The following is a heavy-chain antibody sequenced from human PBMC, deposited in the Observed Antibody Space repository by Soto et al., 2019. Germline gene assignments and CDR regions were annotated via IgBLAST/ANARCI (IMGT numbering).Heavy chain of an antibody. CDR1: KYTFTNYA. CDR3: ARGERYYYDSSGYFGFDY. J-gene: IGHJ4*02. CDR2: INAGNGHT. D-gene: IGHD3-22*01. Sequence: QVQLVQSGAEVKKPGASVKVSCKASKYTFTNYAIHWVRQAPGQRLEWMGWINAGNGHTKYSQKFQARVTITRDTSASIADMELSSLRSEDTAVYYCARGERYYYDSSGYFGFDYWGQGTLVTVSS. V-gene: IGHV1-3*01.